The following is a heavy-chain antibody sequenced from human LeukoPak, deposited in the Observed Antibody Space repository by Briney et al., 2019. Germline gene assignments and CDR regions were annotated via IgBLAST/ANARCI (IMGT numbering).Heavy chain of an antibody. Sequence: PSETLSLTCTVSGGSISSGDYYWSWIRQPPGKGLEWIGYIYYSGSTYYNPSLKSRVTISVDTSKNQFSLKLSSVTAADTAVYYCARIQLWFNDAFDIWGQGTMVTVSS. CDR3: ARIQLWFNDAFDI. J-gene: IGHJ3*02. CDR1: GGSISSGDYY. V-gene: IGHV4-30-4*08. D-gene: IGHD5-18*01. CDR2: IYYSGST.